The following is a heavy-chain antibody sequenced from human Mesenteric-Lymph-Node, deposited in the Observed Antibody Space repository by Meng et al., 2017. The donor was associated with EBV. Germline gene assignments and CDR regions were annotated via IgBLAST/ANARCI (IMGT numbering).Heavy chain of an antibody. Sequence: QLLHRCGALLKPSEALSLTCAVSGGSFSGFYWSWIRQSPGKGLEWIGEINHRRDTNYHPSLKSRVTISLDASKNQFSLKLTSVTAADTAVYYCGGGYISGVPDFNYWGQGTLVTVSS. CDR1: GGSFSGFY. CDR3: GGGYISGVPDFNY. CDR2: INHRRDT. D-gene: IGHD3-10*01. V-gene: IGHV4-34*02. J-gene: IGHJ4*02.